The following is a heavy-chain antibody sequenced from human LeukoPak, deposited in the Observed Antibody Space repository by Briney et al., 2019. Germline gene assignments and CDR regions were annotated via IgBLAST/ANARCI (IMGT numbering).Heavy chain of an antibody. J-gene: IGHJ5*02. CDR2: IDPSDSYT. CDR3: ARPSKVVVAANGYNCFDP. D-gene: IGHD2-15*01. CDR1: GCRFTSYW. Sequence: GESLKISLQGSGCRFTSYWISWVRPMPGKGVAWMGRIDPSDSYTNYHPSFQGHVTISADKSISTTYLQWSSLKASDTAMYYCARPSKVVVAANGYNCFDPWGQGTLVTVSS. V-gene: IGHV5-10-1*01.